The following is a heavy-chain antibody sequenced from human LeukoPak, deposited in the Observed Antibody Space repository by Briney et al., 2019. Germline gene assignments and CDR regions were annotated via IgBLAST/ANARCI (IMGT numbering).Heavy chain of an antibody. CDR3: ARKKGGTDAFDI. D-gene: IGHD3-16*01. CDR1: GFTFSSYW. J-gene: IGHJ3*02. CDR2: INSDGSSI. Sequence: GGSLRLSCAASGFTFSSYWMHWVRQAPGKGLVWVSRINSDGSSIRYADSVKGRFTISRDNAKNTLYLQMNSLRAEDTAVYYCARKKGGTDAFDIWGQGTMVTVSS. V-gene: IGHV3-74*01.